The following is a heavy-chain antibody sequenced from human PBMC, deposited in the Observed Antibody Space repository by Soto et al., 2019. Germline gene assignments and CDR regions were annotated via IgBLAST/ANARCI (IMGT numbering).Heavy chain of an antibody. CDR1: GFTFGRSW. D-gene: IGHD3-10*01. CDR3: ARDSGRGGAFDI. V-gene: IGHV3-7*04. J-gene: IGHJ3*02. Sequence: EVQLVESGGGLVQPGESLRLSCAASGFTFGRSWMTWVRQAPGKGLEWVANIKPDGSEKDYVDSVKGRFTISRDNAQNSLYLQLNSLRVEDTAVYYCARDSGRGGAFDIWGQGTTVTVSS. CDR2: IKPDGSEK.